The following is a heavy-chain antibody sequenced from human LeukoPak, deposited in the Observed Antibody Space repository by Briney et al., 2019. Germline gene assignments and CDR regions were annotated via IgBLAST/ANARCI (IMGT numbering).Heavy chain of an antibody. J-gene: IGHJ4*02. Sequence: PSETLSLTCAVSGYSISSGYYWGWIRQPPGKGLEWIGSIYHSGSTYYNPSLQSRVTISVDTSKNQFSLKLSSVTAADTAVYYCARDLSWVPMSDYWGQGTLVTVSS. CDR2: IYHSGST. V-gene: IGHV4-38-2*02. D-gene: IGHD3-16*01. CDR1: GYSISSGYY. CDR3: ARDLSWVPMSDY.